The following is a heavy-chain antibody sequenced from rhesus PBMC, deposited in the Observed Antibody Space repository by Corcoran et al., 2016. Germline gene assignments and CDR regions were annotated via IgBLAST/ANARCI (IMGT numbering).Heavy chain of an antibody. D-gene: IGHD1-26*01. J-gene: IGHJ6*01. Sequence: QVQLKESGPGLVKPSETLSLPCTVSGDSIISGYAWRWIRQPPGKGLEWIGYIGGYYNPSLKSRVTISKDTSKNQFSPNLTSVTAADTAVYYCASGLNYGAPNFGLDSWGQGVVVTVSS. V-gene: IGHV4-127*01. CDR1: GDSIISGYA. CDR2: IGG. CDR3: ASGLNYGAPNFGLDS.